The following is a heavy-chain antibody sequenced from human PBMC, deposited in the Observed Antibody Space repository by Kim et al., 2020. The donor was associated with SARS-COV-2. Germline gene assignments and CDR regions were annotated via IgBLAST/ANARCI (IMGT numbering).Heavy chain of an antibody. CDR1: GGSISSYD. Sequence: SETLSLTCTVSGGSISSYDWSGIRQPTGKGLEGIGDIYYSGSTNYNPSRKSRVTISVDTSKNQFSLKLSSVTAADTAGYYGATRNCRRTSCSPHYLDYWG. D-gene: IGHD2-2*01. J-gene: IGHJ4*01. CDR3: ATRNCRRTSCSPHYLDY. CDR2: IYYSGST. V-gene: IGHV4-59*08.